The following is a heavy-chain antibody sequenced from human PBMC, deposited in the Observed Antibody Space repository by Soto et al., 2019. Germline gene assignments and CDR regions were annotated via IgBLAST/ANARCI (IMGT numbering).Heavy chain of an antibody. J-gene: IGHJ4*02. D-gene: IGHD2-21*01. CDR2: IYYSGST. V-gene: IGHV4-59*01. CDR3: ARVWGYYFDY. CDR1: GGSISSYY. Sequence: QVQLQESGPGLVKPSETLSLTCTVSGGSISSYYWSWIRQPPGKGLEWIVYIYYSGSTNYNPSLKSRVTISVDTSKNQFSLKLSSVTAADTAVYYCARVWGYYFDYWGQGTLVTVSS.